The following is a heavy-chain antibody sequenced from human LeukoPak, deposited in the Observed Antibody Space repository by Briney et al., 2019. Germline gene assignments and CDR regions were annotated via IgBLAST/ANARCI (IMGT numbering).Heavy chain of an antibody. CDR2: INTDGSIT. CDR1: GFTFSSYW. Sequence: PGGSLRLSCAASGFTFSSYWMHWVRQAPGKGLVWVSRINTDGSITDYADSVKGRFTISRDNAKNTLYLQVNSLRAEDTAIYYYVRPDIVTVPLGCWGQGTLVTVSS. V-gene: IGHV3-74*01. CDR3: VRPDIVTVPLGC. D-gene: IGHD2-2*01. J-gene: IGHJ4*02.